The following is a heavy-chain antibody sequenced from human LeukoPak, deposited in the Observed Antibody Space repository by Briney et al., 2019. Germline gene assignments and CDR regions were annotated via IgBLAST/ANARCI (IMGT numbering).Heavy chain of an antibody. Sequence: GASVKVSCKASGYTFTSYYMHWVRQAPGQGLEWMGIINPSGGSTSYAQKFQGRVTMTRDTSTNTVYMELSSLRSEDTAVYYCAREYDSSSWYYLAAFDIWGQGTMVTVSS. CDR2: INPSGGST. CDR1: GYTFTSYY. CDR3: AREYDSSSWYYLAAFDI. V-gene: IGHV1-46*01. D-gene: IGHD6-13*01. J-gene: IGHJ3*02.